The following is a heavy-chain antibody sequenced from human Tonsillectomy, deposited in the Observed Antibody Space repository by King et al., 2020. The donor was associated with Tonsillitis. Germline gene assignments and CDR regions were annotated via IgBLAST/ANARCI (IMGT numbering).Heavy chain of an antibody. V-gene: IGHV4-59*01. CDR3: ARLKVTRLPLRWFDA. Sequence: QLPESGPGLVKPSETLSLTCVVSGGHMNGFYWSWIRQSPGKGLEWIGHVSDTGTANYNASLGSRLALSVVTSKNQFSLKLTSVTAADTAIYYCARLKVTRLPLRWFDAWGQGILVTVSS. CDR2: VSDTGTA. D-gene: IGHD4-17*01. CDR1: GGHMNGFY. J-gene: IGHJ5*02.